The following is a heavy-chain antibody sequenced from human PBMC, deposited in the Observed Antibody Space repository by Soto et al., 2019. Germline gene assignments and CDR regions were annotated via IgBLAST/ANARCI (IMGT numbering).Heavy chain of an antibody. CDR1: GFTFSRYW. D-gene: IGHD2-15*01. CDR2: INSDGSST. Sequence: EVQLVESGGGLVQPGGSLRLSCAASGFTFSRYWMHWVRQAPGKGLVWVSRINSDGSSTTYADSVKGRFTISRDNAKNTLYMQMNSLRAEDTAVYYCARGGTDFVVPKDYWGQGTLVTVSS. CDR3: ARGGTDFVVPKDY. J-gene: IGHJ4*02. V-gene: IGHV3-74*01.